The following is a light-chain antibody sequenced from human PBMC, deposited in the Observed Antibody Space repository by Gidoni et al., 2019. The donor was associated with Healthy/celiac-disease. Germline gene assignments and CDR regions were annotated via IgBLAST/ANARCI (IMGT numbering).Light chain of an antibody. Sequence: DIVMTQSPLSLPVTPGEPASISCRSSQSLLHSNGYNYLDWYLQKPGQSPQLLIYLGSNRASGVPDRFSGSGSGTDFTLKISRVEAEDVGVYYSMQALQTVRTFGQGTKVEIK. V-gene: IGKV2-28*01. CDR2: LGS. CDR3: MQALQTVRT. CDR1: QSLLHSNGYNY. J-gene: IGKJ1*01.